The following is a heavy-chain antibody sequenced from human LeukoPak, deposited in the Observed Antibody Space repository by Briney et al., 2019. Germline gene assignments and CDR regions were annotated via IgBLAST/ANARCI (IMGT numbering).Heavy chain of an antibody. CDR1: GYTFTGYY. J-gene: IGHJ5*02. CDR3: ARGGAPPLYSWAAAVYSWLDP. V-gene: IGHV1-2*06. D-gene: IGHD6-13*01. Sequence: ASVKVSCKASGYTFTGYYLHWVRQAPGQGLEWMGRINPNGGATNYAQKFQGRVTMTSDTSMSTAYMELSRLRSDDTAVYYCARGGAPPLYSWAAAVYSWLDPWGQGALVTVSS. CDR2: INPNGGAT.